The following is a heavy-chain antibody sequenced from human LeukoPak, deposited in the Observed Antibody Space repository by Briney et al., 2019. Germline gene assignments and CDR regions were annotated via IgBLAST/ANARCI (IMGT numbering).Heavy chain of an antibody. V-gene: IGHV1-8*03. CDR1: GGTFSSYA. J-gene: IGHJ4*02. CDR3: ARDVGSGSYYFDY. CDR2: MNPNSGNT. D-gene: IGHD3-10*01. Sequence: ASVKVSCKASGGTFSSYAISWVRHATGQGLEWMGWMNPNSGNTGYAQKVQGRVSITRHTSISTAYMELSSLRSEDTAVYYCARDVGSGSYYFDYWGEGALVTVSS.